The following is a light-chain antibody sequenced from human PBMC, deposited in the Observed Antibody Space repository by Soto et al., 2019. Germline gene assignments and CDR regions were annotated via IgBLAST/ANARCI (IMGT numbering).Light chain of an antibody. CDR2: GNT. Sequence: QSALSQPPSASGTPGQRVTISCSGSSSNIGRNYIYWYQQLPGTAPKLLIYGNTQRPSGVPDRFSGSKSGTSVSLAISGLRSEDEADYYCAAWDDSLRGDVFGTGTKLTVL. CDR1: SSNIGRNY. CDR3: AAWDDSLRGDV. V-gene: IGLV1-47*02. J-gene: IGLJ1*01.